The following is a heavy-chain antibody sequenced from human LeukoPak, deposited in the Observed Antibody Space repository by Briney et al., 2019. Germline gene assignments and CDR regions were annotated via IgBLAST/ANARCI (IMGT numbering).Heavy chain of an antibody. CDR3: AREGYDFWSGYSGNDY. D-gene: IGHD3-3*01. CDR1: GFTFSSYS. J-gene: IGHJ4*02. V-gene: IGHV3-48*01. Sequence: GGSLRLSCAASGFTFSSYSMNWVRQAPGKGLEWVSYISSSSSTIYYADSVKGRFTISRDNAKNSLYLQMNSLRAEDTAVYYCAREGYDFWSGYSGNDYWGQGTLVTVSS. CDR2: ISSSSSTI.